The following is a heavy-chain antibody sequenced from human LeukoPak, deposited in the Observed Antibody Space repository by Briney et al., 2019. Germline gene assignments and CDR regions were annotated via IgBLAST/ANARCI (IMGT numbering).Heavy chain of an antibody. CDR3: ARLYYDFWSGYYRYYYYYMDV. V-gene: IGHV4-4*09. J-gene: IGHJ6*03. CDR1: GGSISSYY. CDR2: IYTSGST. D-gene: IGHD3-3*01. Sequence: PSETLSLTCTVSGGSISSYYWSWIRQPPGKGLEWIGYIYTSGSTNYNPSLKGRVTISVDTSKNQFSLTLSSVPAADTAVYYCARLYYDFWSGYYRYYYYYMDVWGKGTTVTVSS.